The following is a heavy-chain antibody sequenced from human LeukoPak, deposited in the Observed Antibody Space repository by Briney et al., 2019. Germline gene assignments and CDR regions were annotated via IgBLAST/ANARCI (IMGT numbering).Heavy chain of an antibody. Sequence: GGSLRLSCAASGFTFSSYAMHWVRQAPGKGLEWVAVISYDGSNKYYADSVKGRFTISRDNPKNTLYLQMNSLRAEDTAVYYCARWLQRAFDYWGQGTLVTVSS. CDR3: ARWLQRAFDY. J-gene: IGHJ4*02. CDR1: GFTFSSYA. CDR2: ISYDGSNK. D-gene: IGHD5-24*01. V-gene: IGHV3-30-3*01.